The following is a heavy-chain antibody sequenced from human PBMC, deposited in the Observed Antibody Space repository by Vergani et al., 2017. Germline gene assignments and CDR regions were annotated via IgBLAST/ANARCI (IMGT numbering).Heavy chain of an antibody. CDR3: AKEGGGYCSGGTCYLEY. Sequence: QVQLVESGGGVVQPGGSLRLSCAASGFTFNSYGMHWVRQAPGKGLEWVASIRSDESRRDYGDSMEGPFTISRDNSKNTLYLQMKSLRPEDTAVYYCAKEGGGYCSGGTCYLEYWGQGTLVIVSS. J-gene: IGHJ4*02. CDR2: IRSDESRR. CDR1: GFTFNSYG. V-gene: IGHV3-30*02. D-gene: IGHD2-15*01.